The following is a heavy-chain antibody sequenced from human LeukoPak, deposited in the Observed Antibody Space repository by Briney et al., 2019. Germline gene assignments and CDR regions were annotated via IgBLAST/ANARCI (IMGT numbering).Heavy chain of an antibody. J-gene: IGHJ4*02. V-gene: IGHV3-30*19. Sequence: GGSLRLSCAASGFTFSSYGMHWVRQAPGKGLEWVAVISYDGSNKYYADSVKGRFTISRDNSKNTLYLQMNSLRAEDTAVYYCARSLVYSSGWAGFDYWGQGTLVTVSS. CDR1: GFTFSSYG. D-gene: IGHD6-19*01. CDR2: ISYDGSNK. CDR3: ARSLVYSSGWAGFDY.